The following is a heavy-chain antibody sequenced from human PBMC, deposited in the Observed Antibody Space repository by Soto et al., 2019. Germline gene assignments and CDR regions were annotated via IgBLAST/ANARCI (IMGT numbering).Heavy chain of an antibody. Sequence: SETLSLTCTVSGGSVSSGGYHWTWIRQPPGKGLEWIGYIYYSGSTNYNPSLKSRVTISVDTSKNQFSLKLSSVTAADTAVYYCARDNMRARDGMDVWGQGTTVTVSS. CDR3: ARDNMRARDGMDV. CDR2: IYYSGST. V-gene: IGHV4-61*08. J-gene: IGHJ6*02. CDR1: GGSVSSGGYH. D-gene: IGHD3-16*01.